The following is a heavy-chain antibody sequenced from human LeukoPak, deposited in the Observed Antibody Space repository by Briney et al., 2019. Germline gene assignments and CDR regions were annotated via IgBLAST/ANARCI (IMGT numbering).Heavy chain of an antibody. CDR1: GYTFTSYG. D-gene: IGHD3-22*01. CDR2: ISGYNGNT. V-gene: IGHV1-18*01. CDR3: ARDGRHRYYYDSSGFYGSWFDP. Sequence: ASVKVSCKASGYTFTSYGISWVRQAPGQGLEWMGWISGYNGNTKYAQKLQGRVTMTTDTSTTTAYMELRCLRSDDTAVYYCARDGRHRYYYDSSGFYGSWFDPWGQGTLVTVSS. J-gene: IGHJ5*02.